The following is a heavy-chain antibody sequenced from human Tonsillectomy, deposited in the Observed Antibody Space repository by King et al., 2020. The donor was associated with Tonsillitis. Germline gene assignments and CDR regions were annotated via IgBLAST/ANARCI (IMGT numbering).Heavy chain of an antibody. CDR2: IIPIFGSG. J-gene: IGHJ3*02. V-gene: IGHV1-69*01. Sequence: VQLVESGAEVKKPGSSVKVSCKASGGTFSIHAITWVRQAPGQGLEWMGGIIPIFGSGNYAQKFQGRVTITADESTSTAYMELSSLISEDTAVYYCAREIYDSSGYYSLSAFDIWGQGTMVAVSS. D-gene: IGHD3-22*01. CDR3: AREIYDSSGYYSLSAFDI. CDR1: GGTFSIHA.